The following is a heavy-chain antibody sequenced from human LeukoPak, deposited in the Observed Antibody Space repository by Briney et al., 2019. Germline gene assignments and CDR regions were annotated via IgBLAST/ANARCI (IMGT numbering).Heavy chain of an antibody. CDR2: IYYSGST. D-gene: IGHD6-19*01. CDR1: GGSISSSSYY. V-gene: IGHV4-39*02. CDR3: AREGLVPHAFDI. J-gene: IGHJ3*02. Sequence: PSETLSLTCTVSGGSISSSSYYWGWIRQPPGKGLEWIGSIYYSGSTYYNPSLKSRVTISVDTSKNQFSLKLSSVTAADTAVYYCAREGLVPHAFDIWGQGTMVTVSS.